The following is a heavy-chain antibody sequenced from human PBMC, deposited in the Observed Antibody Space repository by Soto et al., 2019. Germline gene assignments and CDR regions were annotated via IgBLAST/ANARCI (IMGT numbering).Heavy chain of an antibody. Sequence: GASVKVSCKASGGTFSSYAISWVRQAPGQGLEWMGGIIPIFGTANYAQKFQGRVTITADESTSTAYMELSSLRSEDTAVYYCARDILHGKDYYYGMDVWGQGTMVTVSS. CDR1: GGTFSSYA. J-gene: IGHJ6*02. CDR2: IIPIFGTA. CDR3: ARDILHGKDYYYGMDV. D-gene: IGHD2-15*01. V-gene: IGHV1-69*13.